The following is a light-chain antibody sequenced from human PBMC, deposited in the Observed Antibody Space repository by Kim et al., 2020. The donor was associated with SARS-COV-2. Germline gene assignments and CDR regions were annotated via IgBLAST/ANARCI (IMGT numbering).Light chain of an antibody. CDR3: QVWDSSSDHVV. Sequence: ARGKAARITCGGNNIGSKSVHGDQQKAGQAPVLVIYDDSDRHSGIPERFAGSSSGNTATLTISRVEAGDEADYYCQVWDSSSDHVVFGGGNQLTVL. V-gene: IGLV3-21*03. CDR1: NIGSKS. CDR2: DDS. J-gene: IGLJ2*01.